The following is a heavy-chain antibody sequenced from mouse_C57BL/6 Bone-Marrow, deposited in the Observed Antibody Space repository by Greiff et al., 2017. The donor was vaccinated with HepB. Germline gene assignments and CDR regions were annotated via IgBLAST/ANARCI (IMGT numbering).Heavy chain of an antibody. V-gene: IGHV5-17*01. CDR2: ISSGSSTI. CDR3: ARVPFGAMDY. Sequence: DVMLVESGGGLVKPGGSLKLSCAASGFTFSDYGMHWVRQAPEKGLEWVAYISSGSSTIYYADTVKGRFTISRDNAKNTLFLQMTSLRSEDTAMYYCARVPFGAMDYWGQGTSVTVSS. CDR1: GFTFSDYG. J-gene: IGHJ4*01.